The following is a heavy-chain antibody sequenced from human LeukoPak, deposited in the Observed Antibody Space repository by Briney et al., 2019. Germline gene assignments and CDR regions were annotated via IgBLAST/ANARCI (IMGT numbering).Heavy chain of an antibody. J-gene: IGHJ4*02. D-gene: IGHD3-16*01. CDR1: GFTFSSYE. CDR2: ISSSGSTI. Sequence: PGGSLRLSCAASGFTFSSYEVNWVRQAPGKWLEWVSYISSSGSTIYYADSVKGRFTISRDNAKNSLYLQMNSLRAEDTALYYCAKDRLAYSYAQPFDYWGQGTLVTVSS. CDR3: AKDRLAYSYAQPFDY. V-gene: IGHV3-48*03.